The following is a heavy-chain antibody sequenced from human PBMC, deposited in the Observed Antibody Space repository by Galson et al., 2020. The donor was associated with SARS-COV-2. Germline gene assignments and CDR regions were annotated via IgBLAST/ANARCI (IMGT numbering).Heavy chain of an antibody. CDR2: ISSSSSYI. J-gene: IGHJ6*02. CDR1: GFNFSSSS. CDR3: ARFSPYYYYYGRDV. V-gene: IGHV3-21*01. Sequence: GGSLRLSCAASGFNFSSSSMNWVRQAPGKGLEWVSSISSSSSYIYYPDSVKGRFTISRDNAKNSLYLQMNSLRAEDTAVYYCARFSPYYYYYGRDVWGQGTTVTVSS.